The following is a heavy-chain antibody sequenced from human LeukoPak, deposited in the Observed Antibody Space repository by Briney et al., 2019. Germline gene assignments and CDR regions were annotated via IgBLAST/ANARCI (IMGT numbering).Heavy chain of an antibody. J-gene: IGHJ4*02. D-gene: IGHD3-22*01. CDR3: VKSVSVEVITDYFDY. Sequence: GGSLRLSCSASGFTFSSYATHWVRQAPGKGLEYVSAISSNGGSTYYADSVKGRFTISRDNSKNTLYLQMSSLRAEDTAVYYCVKSVSVEVITDYFDYWGQGTLVTVSS. CDR1: GFTFSSYA. V-gene: IGHV3-64D*06. CDR2: ISSNGGST.